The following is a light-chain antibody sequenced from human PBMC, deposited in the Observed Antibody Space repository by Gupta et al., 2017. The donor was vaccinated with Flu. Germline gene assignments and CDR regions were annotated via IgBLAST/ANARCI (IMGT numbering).Light chain of an antibody. Sequence: SSVLTQPPSVSVAPGQTARITCGGNNIGSKSVHWYQQKPGQAPVLVVYDDSDRPSGIPERFSGSNYGKTDTLSISRVEAGDEADDDCQVWDRSSDEGVCGGGTKLTVL. CDR1: NIGSKS. CDR3: QVWDRSSDEGV. CDR2: DDS. V-gene: IGLV3-21*02. J-gene: IGLJ3*02.